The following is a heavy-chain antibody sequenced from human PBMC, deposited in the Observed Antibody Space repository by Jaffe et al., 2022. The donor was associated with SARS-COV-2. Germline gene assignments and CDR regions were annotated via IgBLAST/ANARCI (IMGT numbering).Heavy chain of an antibody. CDR2: IRSKAYGGTT. CDR3: TRAESYYDSSGSSNFDY. CDR1: GFTFGDYA. Sequence: EVQLVESGGGLVQPGRSLRLSCTASGFTFGDYAMSWFRQAPGKGLEWVGFIRSKAYGGTTEYAASVKGRFTISRDDSKSIAYLQMNSLKTEDTAVYYCTRAESYYDSSGSSNFDYWGQGTLVTVSS. D-gene: IGHD3-22*01. J-gene: IGHJ4*02. V-gene: IGHV3-49*03.